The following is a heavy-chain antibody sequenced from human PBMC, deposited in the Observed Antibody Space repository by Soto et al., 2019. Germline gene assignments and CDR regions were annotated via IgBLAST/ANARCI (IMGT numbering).Heavy chain of an antibody. CDR2: ISGSGGST. V-gene: IGHV3-23*01. CDR3: ARRGSGSYYDY. CDR1: GFTFSSYA. D-gene: IGHD1-26*01. Sequence: EVQLLESGGGLVQPGGSLRLSCAASGFTFSSYAMRWVRQAPVKGLEWVSAISGSGGSTYYADSVQGRFTISRDNSKSTPYLQMTSLIAEDTTVYYCARRGSGSYYDYWGQGNLVTVSS. J-gene: IGHJ4*02.